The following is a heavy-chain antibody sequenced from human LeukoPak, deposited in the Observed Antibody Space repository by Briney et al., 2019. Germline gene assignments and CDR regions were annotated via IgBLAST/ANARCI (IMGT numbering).Heavy chain of an antibody. CDR1: GGSISSYF. CDR3: ARDSAMVGPRGLFDI. CDR2: IYSSGST. Sequence: SETLSLTCTVSGGSISSYFWSWIRQPAGKGLEWIGRIYSSGSTNYNPSLKSRVTMSVDTSKNQFSLRLTSVTAADTAVYYCARDSAMVGPRGLFDIWGQGTMVTVSS. D-gene: IGHD1-26*01. J-gene: IGHJ3*02. V-gene: IGHV4-4*07.